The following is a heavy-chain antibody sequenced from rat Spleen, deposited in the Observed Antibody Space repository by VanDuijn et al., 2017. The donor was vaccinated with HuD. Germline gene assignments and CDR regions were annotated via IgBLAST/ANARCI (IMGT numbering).Heavy chain of an antibody. J-gene: IGHJ2*01. D-gene: IGHD1-9*01. CDR2: ISSGGGST. CDR1: GFSFSTFY. Sequence: EVQLVESGGGLVQPGRSMKLSCAASGFSFSTFYMAWVRQAPTKGLEWVTSISSGGGSTYYRDSVKGRFTISRDNAKSTLYLQMNSLRSEDTATYYCTSGGGLRVYDYWGQGVMVTVSS. V-gene: IGHV5-25*01. CDR3: TSGGGLRVYDY.